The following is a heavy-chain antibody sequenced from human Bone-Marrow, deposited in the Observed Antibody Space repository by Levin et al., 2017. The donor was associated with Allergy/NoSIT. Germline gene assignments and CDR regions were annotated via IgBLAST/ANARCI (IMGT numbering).Heavy chain of an antibody. CDR1: GFTFSTYA. CDR3: AGGHGGNFWSDYSGGTENEYFQY. D-gene: IGHD3-3*01. V-gene: IGHV3-30*04. CDR2: ISNDGSNK. Sequence: LSLTCAASGFTFSTYAMHWVRQAPDKGLDWVAFISNDGSNKNYADSVKGRFTIPRDNSNNTMYLQMNSLRAEDTAVYFCAGGHGGNFWSDYSGGTENEYFQYWGQGTLVTVSS. J-gene: IGHJ1*01.